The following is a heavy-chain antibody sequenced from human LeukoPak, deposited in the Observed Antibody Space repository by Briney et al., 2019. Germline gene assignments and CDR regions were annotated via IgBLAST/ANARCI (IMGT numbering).Heavy chain of an antibody. CDR2: INQDGGDK. Sequence: GGSLRLSCAASGFTFSRYWMSWVRQAPGKGLEWVANINQDGGDKYHADSVKGRITISRDNAKNSLYLQMNSLRAEDTAVYYCARDHDGKDYWGQGTLVTVSS. J-gene: IGHJ4*02. CDR3: ARDHDGKDY. V-gene: IGHV3-7*01. CDR1: GFTFSRYW.